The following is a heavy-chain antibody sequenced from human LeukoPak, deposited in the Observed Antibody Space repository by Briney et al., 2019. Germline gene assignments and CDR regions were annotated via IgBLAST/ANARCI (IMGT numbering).Heavy chain of an antibody. Sequence: PSQTLSLTCSVSGGSISTDGYSWSWIRQPPGKGLEWIAYIYHSGSTYYNPSLMSRVTISLDGSQNQFSLKLRTVTAADTAVYYCARADLWFGELPLSYFQHWGQGTLVTVSS. V-gene: IGHV4-30-2*01. J-gene: IGHJ1*01. CDR3: ARADLWFGELPLSYFQH. D-gene: IGHD3-10*01. CDR1: GGSISTDGYS. CDR2: IYHSGST.